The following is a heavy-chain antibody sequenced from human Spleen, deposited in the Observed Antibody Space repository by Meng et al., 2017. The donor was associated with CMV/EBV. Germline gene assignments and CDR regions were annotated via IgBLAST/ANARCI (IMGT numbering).Heavy chain of an antibody. CDR1: GFTFSTYL. Sequence: ESQSLDAGGGLVQRVCSVRLPCAASGFTFSTYLMHWVRQDPGKGPVWVSRINSAGSLTSYADSVKGRFTISRDNSKNTLYLQMNSLRAEDTAVYYCARGLDYWGQGTLVTVSS. J-gene: IGHJ4*02. CDR2: INSAGSLT. V-gene: IGHV3-74*01. CDR3: ARGLDY.